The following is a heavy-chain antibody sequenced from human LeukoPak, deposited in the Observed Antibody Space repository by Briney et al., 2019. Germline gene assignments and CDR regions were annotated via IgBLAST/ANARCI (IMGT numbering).Heavy chain of an antibody. J-gene: IGHJ4*02. V-gene: IGHV4-39*07. CDR1: GGSISSSSYY. D-gene: IGHD4-17*01. Sequence: SETLSLTCTVSGGSISSSSYYWGWIRQPPGKGLEWIGSIYYSGSTYYNPSLKSRVTISVDTSKNQFSLKLSSVTAADTPVYYCASTTAPEFKFDYWGQGTLVTVSS. CDR2: IYYSGST. CDR3: ASTTAPEFKFDY.